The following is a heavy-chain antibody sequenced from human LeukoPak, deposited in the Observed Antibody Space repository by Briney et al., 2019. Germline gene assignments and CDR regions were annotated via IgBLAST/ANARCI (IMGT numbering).Heavy chain of an antibody. V-gene: IGHV2-70*11. CDR1: GFSLSTSGMC. CDR3: ARTKIDITMVRGVTLDY. CDR2: IDWDDDK. J-gene: IGHJ4*02. D-gene: IGHD3-10*01. Sequence: SGPALVKPTQTLTLTCTFSGFSLSTSGMCESWIRQPPGKALEWLARIDWDDDKYYSTSLKTRLTISNDTSKNQVVLTMTNMDPVDTATYYCARTKIDITMVRGVTLDYWGQGTLVTVSS.